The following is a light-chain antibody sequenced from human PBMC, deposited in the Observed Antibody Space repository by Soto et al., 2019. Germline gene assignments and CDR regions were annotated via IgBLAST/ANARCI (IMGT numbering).Light chain of an antibody. CDR2: DVS. Sequence: QSALTQPASVSGSPGQSITISCTGTSSDVGGQNAVSWYQQHPGKAPKFIIYDVSKRPSGVSSHFSGSKSGNTASLTISGLQAEDEADYYCCSYAGSSTVVFGGGTKVTVL. J-gene: IGLJ2*01. CDR3: CSYAGSSTVV. CDR1: SSDVGGQNA. V-gene: IGLV2-23*02.